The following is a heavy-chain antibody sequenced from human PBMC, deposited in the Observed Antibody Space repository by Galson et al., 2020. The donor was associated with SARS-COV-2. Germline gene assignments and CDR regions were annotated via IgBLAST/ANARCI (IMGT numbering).Heavy chain of an antibody. Sequence: ASVKVSCKASGYTFTSYYMHWVRQAPGQGLEWMGIINPSGGSTSYAQKFQGRVTMTRDTSTSTVYMELSSLRSEDTAVYYCARATLNIVVVPAIGGWFDPWGQGTLVTVSS. CDR1: GYTFTSYY. D-gene: IGHD2-2*01. CDR2: INPSGGST. J-gene: IGHJ5*02. CDR3: ARATLNIVVVPAIGGWFDP. V-gene: IGHV1-46*01.